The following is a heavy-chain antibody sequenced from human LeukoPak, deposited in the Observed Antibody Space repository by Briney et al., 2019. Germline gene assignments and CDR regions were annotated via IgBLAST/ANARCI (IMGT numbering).Heavy chain of an antibody. CDR3: ASQLWSGYYYYYMDV. D-gene: IGHD3-3*01. CDR1: GGSISSYY. Sequence: SETLSLTCTVSGGSISSYYWSWIWQPAGKGLEWIGRIYTSGSTNYNPSLKSRVTISVDKSKNQFSLKLSSVTAADTAVYYCASQLWSGYYYYYMDVWGKGTTVTVSS. CDR2: IYTSGST. J-gene: IGHJ6*03. V-gene: IGHV4-4*07.